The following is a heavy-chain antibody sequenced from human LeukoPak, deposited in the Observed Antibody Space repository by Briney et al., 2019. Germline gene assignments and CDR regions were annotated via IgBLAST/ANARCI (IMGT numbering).Heavy chain of an antibody. V-gene: IGHV4-59*01. D-gene: IGHD4-17*01. J-gene: IGHJ3*02. CDR1: GGSISSDY. Sequence: SETLSLTCTVSGGSISSDYWGWIRQPPGKGLEWIGYIYYTGSTYYNPSLMSRVTISVDTSKNQFSLILKSVTAADTAVYYCARGLPATVTTDIDAFDIWGQGTMVTVSS. CDR2: IYYTGST. CDR3: ARGLPATVTTDIDAFDI.